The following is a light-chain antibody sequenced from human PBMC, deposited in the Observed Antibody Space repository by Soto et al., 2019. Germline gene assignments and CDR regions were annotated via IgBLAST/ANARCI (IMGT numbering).Light chain of an antibody. J-gene: IGLJ2*01. CDR3: ASYAVTNSLL. CDR1: STDVGGYNY. CDR2: EVS. V-gene: IGLV2-8*01. Sequence: QSVLTQPPSASGSPGQSVTISCTGTSTDVGGYNYVSWYQHHPGNAPKLVIYEVSKRPSGVPDRFSGSKSGNTASLTVSGLQAEDEADYYCASYAVTNSLLFGGGTKLTVL.